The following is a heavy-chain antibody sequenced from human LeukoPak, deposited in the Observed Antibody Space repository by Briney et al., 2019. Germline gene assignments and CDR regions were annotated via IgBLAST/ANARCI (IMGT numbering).Heavy chain of an antibody. Sequence: GGSLRLSCADSGFTFSNYGFHWVRQPPGKGLAWVAVISYDGTDKYYADSVKGRFTVSRDNSKNTLYLQMNSLRAEDTAVYYCAKGYTDFDYWGQGTLVTVSS. D-gene: IGHD3-16*02. CDR3: AKGYTDFDY. J-gene: IGHJ4*02. CDR2: ISYDGTDK. V-gene: IGHV3-30*18. CDR1: GFTFSNYG.